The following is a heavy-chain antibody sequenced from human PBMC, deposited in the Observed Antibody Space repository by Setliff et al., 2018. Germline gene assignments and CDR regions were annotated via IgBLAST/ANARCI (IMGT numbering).Heavy chain of an antibody. Sequence: GESLKISCKGSGYSFTSYWIGWVRQMPGKGLEWMGIIYPGDSDTRYSPSFQGQVTISADKSISTAYVQWSSLKASDTAMYYCARQGRPKYDILTGFAYGDAFDIWGQGTMVTVSS. J-gene: IGHJ3*02. V-gene: IGHV5-51*01. D-gene: IGHD3-9*01. CDR3: ARQGRPKYDILTGFAYGDAFDI. CDR1: GYSFTSYW. CDR2: IYPGDSDT.